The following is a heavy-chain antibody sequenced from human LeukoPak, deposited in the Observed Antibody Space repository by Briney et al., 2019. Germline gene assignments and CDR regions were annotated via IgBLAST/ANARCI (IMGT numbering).Heavy chain of an antibody. CDR3: ASPAAADTYYYYGMDV. CDR2: INPNSGGT. CDR1: GYTFTGYY. J-gene: IGHJ6*02. Sequence: ASVTVSCKASGYTFTGYYMHWVRQAPGQGLEWMGWINPNSGGTNYAQKFQGRVTMTRDTSISTAYMELSRLRSDDTAVYYCASPAAADTYYYYGMDVWGQGTTVTVSS. V-gene: IGHV1-2*02. D-gene: IGHD6-13*01.